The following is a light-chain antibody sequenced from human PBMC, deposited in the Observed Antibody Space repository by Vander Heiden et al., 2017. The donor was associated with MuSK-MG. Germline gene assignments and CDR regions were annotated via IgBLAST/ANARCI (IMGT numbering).Light chain of an antibody. CDR1: SSDVGSYNL. J-gene: IGLJ2*01. Sequence: QSARTKPASVSGSPGQSITISCTGTSSDVGSYNLVSWYQQHPGKAPKLMIYEVSKRPSGVSNRFSGSKSGNTASLTISGLQAEDEADYYCCSYAGSSTWVVFGGGTKLTVL. CDR2: EVS. V-gene: IGLV2-23*02. CDR3: CSYAGSSTWVV.